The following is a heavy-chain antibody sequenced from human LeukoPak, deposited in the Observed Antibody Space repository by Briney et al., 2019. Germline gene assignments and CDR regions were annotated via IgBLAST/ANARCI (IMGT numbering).Heavy chain of an antibody. Sequence: GASVKVSCKASGGTFSSYAISWVRQAPGQGLEWMGGIIPIFGTANYAQKLQGRVTITADESTSTAYMELSSLRSEDTAVYYCARASYNWNDGRAFDYWGQGTLVTVSS. CDR1: GGTFSSYA. V-gene: IGHV1-69*13. D-gene: IGHD1-20*01. J-gene: IGHJ4*02. CDR2: IIPIFGTA. CDR3: ARASYNWNDGRAFDY.